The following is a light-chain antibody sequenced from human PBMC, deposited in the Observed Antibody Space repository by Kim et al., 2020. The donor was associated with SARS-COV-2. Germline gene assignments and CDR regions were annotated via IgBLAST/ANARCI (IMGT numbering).Light chain of an antibody. Sequence: DIQMTQSPSSLSASVGARVTITCRASQSISSSLNWFQQIPGKAPKLLIYAASSLQSGVPSRFSGSGSGTDFTLTISSLQPEDFATYYCQQTYSTPPETFGGGTKVDIK. V-gene: IGKV1-39*01. J-gene: IGKJ4*01. CDR1: QSISSS. CDR2: AAS. CDR3: QQTYSTPPET.